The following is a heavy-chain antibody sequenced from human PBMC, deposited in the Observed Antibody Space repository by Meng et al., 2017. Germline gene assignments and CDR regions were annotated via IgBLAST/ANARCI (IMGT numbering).Heavy chain of an antibody. CDR1: GYSFTSYW. D-gene: IGHD6-13*01. V-gene: IGHV5-51*01. Sequence: GESLKISCKGSGYSFTSYWIGWVRQMPGKGLEWMGIIYPGDSDTRYSPSFQGQVTISADKSISTAYLQWSSLKASDTAMYYCARIQSARGYSSSLSHFDYWGQGNLVTVSS. CDR3: ARIQSARGYSSSLSHFDY. CDR2: IYPGDSDT. J-gene: IGHJ4*02.